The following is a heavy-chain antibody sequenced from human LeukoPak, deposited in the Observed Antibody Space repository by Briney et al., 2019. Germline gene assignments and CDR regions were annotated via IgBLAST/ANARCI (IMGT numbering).Heavy chain of an antibody. D-gene: IGHD6-19*01. CDR2: IYYSSST. CDR3: ARDTIAVAGNYYYYYMDV. J-gene: IGHJ6*03. CDR1: GGSISSYY. V-gene: IGHV4-59*01. Sequence: PSETLSLTCTVSGGSISSYYWSWIRQPPGKGLEWIGYIYYSSSTNYNPSLKSRVTISVDTSKNQFSLKLSSVTAADTAVYYWARDTIAVAGNYYYYYMDVWGKGTTVTISS.